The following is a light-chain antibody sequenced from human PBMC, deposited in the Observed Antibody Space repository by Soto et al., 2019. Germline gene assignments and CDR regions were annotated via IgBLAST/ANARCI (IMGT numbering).Light chain of an antibody. Sequence: NFMLLQPHSVSESPGKTVTISCIRSSGSIASSYVQWYRQRPGSAPTTVIFENDQRPSGIPARFSGSIDRSSDSASLAISGLESEDEADYYCQSYDSSSWVFGGGTKLPVL. CDR3: QSYDSSSWV. CDR2: END. CDR1: SGSIASSY. V-gene: IGLV6-57*04. J-gene: IGLJ3*02.